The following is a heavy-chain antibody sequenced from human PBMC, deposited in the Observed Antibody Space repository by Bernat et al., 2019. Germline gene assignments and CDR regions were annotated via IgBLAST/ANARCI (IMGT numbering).Heavy chain of an antibody. J-gene: IGHJ4*02. V-gene: IGHV4-34*01. CDR3: ARGVPPPYSSSLFAY. CDR2: INHSGST. Sequence: QVQLQQWGAGLLKPSETLSLTCAVYGGSFSGYYWSWIRQPPGKGLEWIGEINHSGSTNYNPSLKSRVTISVDTSKNQFSLKLSSVTAADTAVYYCARGVPPPYSSSLFAYWGQGTLVTVPS. CDR1: GGSFSGYY. D-gene: IGHD6-6*01.